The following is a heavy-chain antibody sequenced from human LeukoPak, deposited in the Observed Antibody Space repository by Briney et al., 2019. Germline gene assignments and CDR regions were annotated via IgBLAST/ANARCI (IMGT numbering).Heavy chain of an antibody. D-gene: IGHD6-19*01. V-gene: IGHV1-2*02. J-gene: IGHJ5*02. CDR1: GYTFTGYY. Sequence: ASVKVSCKASGYTFTGYYMHWVRQAPGQGLEWKGWINPNSGGTNYAQKFQGRVTMTRDTSISTAYMELSRLRSDDTAVYYCARGIAVAGTVWFDPWGQGTLVTVSS. CDR2: INPNSGGT. CDR3: ARGIAVAGTVWFDP.